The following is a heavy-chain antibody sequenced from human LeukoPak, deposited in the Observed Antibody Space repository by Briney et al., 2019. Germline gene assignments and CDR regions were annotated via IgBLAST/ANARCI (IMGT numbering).Heavy chain of an antibody. Sequence: SETLSLTCAVYGGSFSGYYWSWIRQPPGKGLEWIGEINHSGSANYNPSLKSRATISVDTSKNQFSLKLSSVTAADTAVYYCARVRQDIVVVPAAIRGPFDYWGQGTLVTVSS. V-gene: IGHV4-34*01. J-gene: IGHJ4*02. CDR2: INHSGSA. CDR3: ARVRQDIVVVPAAIRGPFDY. D-gene: IGHD2-2*02. CDR1: GGSFSGYY.